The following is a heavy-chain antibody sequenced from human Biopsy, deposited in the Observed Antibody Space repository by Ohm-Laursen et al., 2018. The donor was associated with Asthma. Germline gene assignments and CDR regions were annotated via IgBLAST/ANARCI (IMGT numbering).Heavy chain of an antibody. V-gene: IGHV3-21*01. D-gene: IGHD4-17*01. CDR1: GFTFGDYC. Sequence: SLRLSCAASGFTFGDYCMSWVRQAPGKGLEWVSSISSSSSYIYYADSVKGRFTISRDNAKNSLYLQMNSLRDEDTAVYYCARPRWGPYGYWGQGTLVTVSS. CDR2: ISSSSSYI. CDR3: ARPRWGPYGY. J-gene: IGHJ4*02.